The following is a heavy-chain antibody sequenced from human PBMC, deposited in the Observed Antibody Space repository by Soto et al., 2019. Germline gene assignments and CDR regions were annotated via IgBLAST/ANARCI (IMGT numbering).Heavy chain of an antibody. CDR3: ARGACSSISCSGFDY. CDR2: INHSGST. D-gene: IGHD2-2*01. J-gene: IGHJ4*02. Sequence: QVQLQQWGAGLLKPSETLSLTCAVYGGSFSGYYLSWIRQPPGKGLEWMGEINHSGSTNYNPSLKSRVTISVDTSKNQFSLKLSSVTGADTAVYYCARGACSSISCSGFDYWGQGTLVTVSS. CDR1: GGSFSGYY. V-gene: IGHV4-34*01.